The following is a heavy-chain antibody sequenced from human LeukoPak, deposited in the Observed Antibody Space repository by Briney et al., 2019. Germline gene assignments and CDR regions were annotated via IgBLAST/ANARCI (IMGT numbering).Heavy chain of an antibody. CDR2: INAGNGNT. J-gene: IGHJ4*02. CDR1: GYTFTSYA. V-gene: IGHV1-3*01. CDR3: ARVPATIPFDY. Sequence: ASVKVSCKASGYTFTSYARHWVRQAPEQMLEWMGWINAGNGNTKYSQKFQGRVTITRDTSASTAYMELSSLRSEDTAVYYCARVPATIPFDYWGQGTLVTVSS. D-gene: IGHD5-24*01.